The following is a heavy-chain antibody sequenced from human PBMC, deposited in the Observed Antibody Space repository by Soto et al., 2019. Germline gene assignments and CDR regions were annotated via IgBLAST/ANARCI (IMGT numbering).Heavy chain of an antibody. CDR3: ASHSSSSGNEYFQH. CDR2: ISSSSSYI. D-gene: IGHD6-6*01. V-gene: IGHV3-21*01. Sequence: GGSLRLSCAASGFTFSSYSMNWVRQAPGKGLEWVSSISSSSSYIYYADSVKGRFTISRDNAKNSLYLLMNSLRAEDTAVYYWASHSSSSGNEYFQHWGQGTLVTVSS. J-gene: IGHJ1*01. CDR1: GFTFSSYS.